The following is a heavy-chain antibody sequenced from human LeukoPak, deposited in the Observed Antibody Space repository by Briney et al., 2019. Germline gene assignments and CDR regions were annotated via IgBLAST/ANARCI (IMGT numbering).Heavy chain of an antibody. CDR3: ARDHDGDSEYFDY. J-gene: IGHJ4*02. V-gene: IGHV3-7*04. D-gene: IGHD4-17*01. Sequence: GGSLRLSCAASGFTFRTFWMSWVRQAPGSGLEWVANIKQDGSDKYYVDSVEGRFTISRDNAKNTLYLEMNSLRVEDTAVYYCARDHDGDSEYFDYWGQGTLVTVSS. CDR1: GFTFRTFW. CDR2: IKQDGSDK.